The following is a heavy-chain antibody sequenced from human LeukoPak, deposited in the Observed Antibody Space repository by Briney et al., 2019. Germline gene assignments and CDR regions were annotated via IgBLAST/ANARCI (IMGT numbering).Heavy chain of an antibody. CDR2: VYYSGSI. V-gene: IGHV4-59*08. CDR1: GGSISTYY. CDR3: ARGNLGFGSGSYYWFDP. D-gene: IGHD3-10*01. J-gene: IGHJ5*02. Sequence: PSETLSLTCTVSGGSISTYYWSWIRQPPGNGLEWVGYVYYSGSINYNPSLKSRVTISLDTSKNHFSLKLRSVTAADTALYYCARGNLGFGSGSYYWFDPWGQGTLVTVSS.